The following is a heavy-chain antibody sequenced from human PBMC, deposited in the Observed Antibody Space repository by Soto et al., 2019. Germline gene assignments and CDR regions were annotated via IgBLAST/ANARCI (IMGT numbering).Heavy chain of an antibody. CDR2: IIPIFGTA. J-gene: IGHJ6*02. CDR3: ARGGYSGYGPKLRNGMDV. D-gene: IGHD5-12*01. CDR1: GGTFSSYA. Sequence: GASVKVSCKASGGTFSSYAISWVRQAPGQGLEWMGGIIPIFGTANYAQKFQGRVTITADESTSTAYMELSSLRSEDTAVYYCARGGYSGYGPKLRNGMDVWGQGTTVTVSS. V-gene: IGHV1-69*13.